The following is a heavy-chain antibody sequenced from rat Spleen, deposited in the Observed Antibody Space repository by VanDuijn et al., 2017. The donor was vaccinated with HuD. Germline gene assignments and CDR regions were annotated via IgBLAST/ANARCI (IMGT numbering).Heavy chain of an antibody. CDR1: GFTFSSFP. V-gene: IGHV5-46*01. J-gene: IGHJ1*01. CDR2: ITNTGGSI. CDR3: ARVRSRYFDF. Sequence: EVHLVESGGGLVLPGRSVKLSCIASGFTFSSFPMAWVRQAPTKGLEWVASITNTGGSIYYPDSVKGRFTISRDPAQNTLYLQMSKLGSEDTAIYYCARVRSRYFDFWGPGTMVTVSS. D-gene: IGHD3-8*01.